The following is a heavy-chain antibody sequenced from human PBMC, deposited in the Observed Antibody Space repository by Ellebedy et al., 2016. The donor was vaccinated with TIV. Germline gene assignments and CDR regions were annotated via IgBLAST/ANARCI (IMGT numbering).Heavy chain of an antibody. CDR3: ASGRGRKGYYHGMDV. D-gene: IGHD1-26*01. CDR2: MNPNSGNT. V-gene: IGHV1-8*01. Sequence: AASVKVSCKASGYTFTSYDINWVRQAPGQGLEWMGWMNPNSGNTGYAQKLQGRVTMTRNTSISTAYMELSRLRSEDTAVYSCASGRGRKGYYHGMDVWGQGTTVTVSS. CDR1: GYTFTSYD. J-gene: IGHJ6*02.